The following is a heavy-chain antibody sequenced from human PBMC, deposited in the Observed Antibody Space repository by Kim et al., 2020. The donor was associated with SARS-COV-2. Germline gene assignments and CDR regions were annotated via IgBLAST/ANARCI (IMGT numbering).Heavy chain of an antibody. D-gene: IGHD3-10*01. Sequence: GGSLRLSCAASGFTFSSYAMSWVRQAPGKGLEWVSAISGSGGSTYYADSVQGRFTISRDNSKNTLYLQMNSLRAEDTSVYYCAKGGHSLTYYFGSGSYSSFDPWGQGTLVTVSS. CDR1: GFTFSSYA. J-gene: IGHJ5*02. V-gene: IGHV3-23*01. CDR2: ISGSGGST. CDR3: AKGGHSLTYYFGSGSYSSFDP.